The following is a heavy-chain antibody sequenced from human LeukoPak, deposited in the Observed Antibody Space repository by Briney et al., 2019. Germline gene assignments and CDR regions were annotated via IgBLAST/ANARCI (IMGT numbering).Heavy chain of an antibody. CDR1: GGSISSSSYY. CDR2: IYYSGST. CDR3: ARQRGQRLTNWFDP. J-gene: IGHJ5*02. Sequence: SETLSLTCTVSGGSISSSSYYWGWIRQPPGKGLEWIGSIYYSGSTYYNPSLKSRVTISVDTSKNQFSLKLSSVTAADTAVYYCARQRGQRLTNWFDPWGQGTLVTVSS. D-gene: IGHD6-19*01. V-gene: IGHV4-39*01.